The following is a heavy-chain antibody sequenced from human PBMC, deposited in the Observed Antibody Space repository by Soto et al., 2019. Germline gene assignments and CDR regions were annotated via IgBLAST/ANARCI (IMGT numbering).Heavy chain of an antibody. J-gene: IGHJ4*02. CDR1: GFTFGDYA. D-gene: IGHD3-22*01. CDR2: IRSKTYGGTT. CDR3: TGRRYYDSSGYSDY. V-gene: IGHV3-49*03. Sequence: EVHLVESGGGLVQPGRSLRLSCTASGFTFGDYAMSWFRQAPGKGLEWVGFIRSKTYGGTTEYAASVKGRFTISRDESKSIAYLQMNSLKIEDTAVYYCTGRRYYDSSGYSDYWGQGTLVTVSS.